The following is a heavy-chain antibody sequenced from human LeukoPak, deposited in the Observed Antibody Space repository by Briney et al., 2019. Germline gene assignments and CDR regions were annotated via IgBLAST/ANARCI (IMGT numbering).Heavy chain of an antibody. CDR3: ARGSRDYGSGSYPTY. Sequence: GGSLRLSCAASGFTFSNNWMTWVRQAPGKGLEWVANIKQDGSEEYYVDSVKGRFTISRDNAKNSLYLQMNSLRAEDTAVYYCARGSRDYGSGSYPTYWGQGTLVTVSS. CDR1: GFTFSNNW. V-gene: IGHV3-7*01. J-gene: IGHJ4*02. CDR2: IKQDGSEE. D-gene: IGHD3-10*01.